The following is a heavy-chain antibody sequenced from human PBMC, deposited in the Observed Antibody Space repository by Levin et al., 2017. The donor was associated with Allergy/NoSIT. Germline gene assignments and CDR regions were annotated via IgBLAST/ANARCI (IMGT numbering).Heavy chain of an antibody. V-gene: IGHV3-11*01. CDR3: ARAGLRHDYYYYYTDV. J-gene: IGHJ6*03. Sequence: PGGSLRLSCAASGFTFSDYYMSWIRQAPGKGLEWVSYISSSAGTIYYADSVKGRFTISRDNAKNSLYLQMNSLKAEDTAVYYCARAGLRHDYYYYYTDVWGKGTTVTVSS. D-gene: IGHD4-17*01. CDR2: ISSSAGTI. CDR1: GFTFSDYY.